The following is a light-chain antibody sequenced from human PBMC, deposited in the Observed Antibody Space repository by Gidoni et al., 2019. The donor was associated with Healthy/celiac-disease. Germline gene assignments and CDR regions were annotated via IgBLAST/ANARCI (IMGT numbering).Light chain of an antibody. CDR1: PSISSY. Sequence: DIQMTQSPSSLSASVGDRVTITCRASPSISSYLNWYQQKPGKPPKLLIYAASSLQSGVPSRFSGSGSGTDFTLTISSLQPEDFATYYCQQSYSTPYTFGQGTKLEIK. V-gene: IGKV1-39*01. CDR3: QQSYSTPYT. J-gene: IGKJ2*01. CDR2: AAS.